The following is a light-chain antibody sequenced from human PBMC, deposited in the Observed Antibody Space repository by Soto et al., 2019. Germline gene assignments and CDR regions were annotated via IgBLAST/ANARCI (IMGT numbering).Light chain of an antibody. CDR2: WAS. V-gene: IGKV4-1*01. Sequence: DIVMTQSPDSLAVSLGERATINCKSSQSVLYSSNNKNYLAWYQQKPGQPHKLLIYWASTRESGVPDRFSGSGSGPDFTLTISSLQAEDVAVYYCQQYYSTPPTFGHGTKVEIK. J-gene: IGKJ1*01. CDR1: QSVLYSSNNKNY. CDR3: QQYYSTPPT.